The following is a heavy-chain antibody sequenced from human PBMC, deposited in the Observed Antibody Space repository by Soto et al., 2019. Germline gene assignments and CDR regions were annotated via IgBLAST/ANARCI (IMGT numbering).Heavy chain of an antibody. D-gene: IGHD1-20*01. CDR1: GYTFTSYG. CDR2: ISAYNGNT. J-gene: IGHJ5*02. V-gene: IGHV1-18*01. CDR3: ARDVPPGITGTRPPFDP. Sequence: ASVKVSCKASGYTFTSYGISWVRQAPGQGLEWMGWISAYNGNTNYAQKLQGRVTMTTVTSTSTAYMELRSLRSDDTAVYYCARDVPPGITGTRPPFDPWGQGTLVTVSS.